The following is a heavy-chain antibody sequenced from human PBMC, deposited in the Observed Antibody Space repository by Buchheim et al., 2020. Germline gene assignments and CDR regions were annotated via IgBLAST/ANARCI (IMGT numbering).Heavy chain of an antibody. CDR2: IKQDDSEK. D-gene: IGHD1-14*01. CDR3: ASSYNWNHGSKFDY. V-gene: IGHV3-7*01. Sequence: ELQLVESGGGLVQPGGSLRLSCAASRFTFSTYWMNWVRQAPGKGREWVASIKQDDSEKYYVGSVKGRFTISRDNAKNSMYLQMNSLRAEDTAVYYCASSYNWNHGSKFDYWGQGTL. J-gene: IGHJ4*02. CDR1: RFTFSTYW.